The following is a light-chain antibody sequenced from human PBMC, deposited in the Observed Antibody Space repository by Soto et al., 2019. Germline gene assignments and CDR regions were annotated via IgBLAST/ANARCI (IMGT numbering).Light chain of an antibody. V-gene: IGLV2-8*01. Sequence: QSALTQPPSASGSPGQSVTISCTGTSGDVADYQYVSWYQQHPGKAPRLMIYEVNKRPLGIPDRFSGSKSGSTASLTVSGLQPEDEADYYCSSYAGSSTSVFRTGTKLTVL. CDR1: SGDVADYQY. CDR3: SSYAGSSTSV. CDR2: EVN. J-gene: IGLJ1*01.